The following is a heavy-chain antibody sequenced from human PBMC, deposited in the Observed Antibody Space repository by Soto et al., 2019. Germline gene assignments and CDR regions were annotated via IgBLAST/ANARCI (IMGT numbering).Heavy chain of an antibody. CDR3: ARDGVSSSRFGSPESHGFDY. J-gene: IGHJ4*02. CDR2: IYYSGST. CDR1: GCSISSGDYY. V-gene: IGHV4-30-4*01. D-gene: IGHD6-13*01. Sequence: PSETLSLTCTVSGCSISSGDYYWSWIRQPPGKGLEWIGYIYYSGSTYYNPSLKSRVTISVDTSKNQFSLKLSSVTAADTAVYYCARDGVSSSRFGSPESHGFDYWGQGTLVTVSS.